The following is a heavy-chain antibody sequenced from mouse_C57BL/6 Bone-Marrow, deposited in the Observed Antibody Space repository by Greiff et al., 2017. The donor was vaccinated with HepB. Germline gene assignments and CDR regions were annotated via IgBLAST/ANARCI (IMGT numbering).Heavy chain of an antibody. CDR3: AREGYGSSSGAMDY. V-gene: IGHV3-6*01. D-gene: IGHD1-1*01. Sequence: DVQLQESGPGLVKPSQSLSLTCSVTGYSITSGYYWNWIRQFPGNKLEWMGYISYDGSNNYNPSLKNRISITRDTSKNQFFLKLNSVTTEDTATYYCAREGYGSSSGAMDYWGQGTSVTVSS. J-gene: IGHJ4*01. CDR2: ISYDGSN. CDR1: GYSITSGYY.